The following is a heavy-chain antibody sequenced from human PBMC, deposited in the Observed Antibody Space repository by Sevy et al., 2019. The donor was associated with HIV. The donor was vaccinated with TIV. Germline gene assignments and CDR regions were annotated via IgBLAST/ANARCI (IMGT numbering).Heavy chain of an antibody. Sequence: GGFLRLSCAASGFTFSNYGMHCVRQAPGKGLEWVAVIWNDGSNKYYADSVKGRFTISRDNSKNTLYLQMNSLRVDDTALYFCARGGDFNDRSAKRDFDYWGQGTEVPVSS. D-gene: IGHD3-22*01. V-gene: IGHV3-33*04. J-gene: IGHJ4*02. CDR1: GFTFSNYG. CDR3: ARGGDFNDRSAKRDFDY. CDR2: IWNDGSNK.